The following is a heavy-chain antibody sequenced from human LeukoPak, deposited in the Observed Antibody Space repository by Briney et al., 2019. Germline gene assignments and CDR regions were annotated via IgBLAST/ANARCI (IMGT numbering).Heavy chain of an antibody. CDR2: IRHDGSNK. D-gene: IGHD4/OR15-4a*01. CDR1: GFTFNIYG. J-gene: IGHJ4*02. V-gene: IGHV3-30*02. CDR3: AKDGLYGATRDY. Sequence: GGSLRLSCAASGFTFNIYGMHWVRQAPGKGLEWVAFIRHDGSNKYYADSVKCRFTISRDNSKNTVNLQMHSLRVEDTAVYYCAKDGLYGATRDYWGQGTLVTVSS.